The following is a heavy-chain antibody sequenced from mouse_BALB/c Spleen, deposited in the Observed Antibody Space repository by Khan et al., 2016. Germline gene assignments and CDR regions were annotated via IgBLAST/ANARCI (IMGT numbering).Heavy chain of an antibody. Sequence: QIQLVQSGPELKKPGETVKISCKASGYTFTNYGMNWVKQAPGKGLKWMGWINTYTGEPTYADDFKGRLAFSLETSDSTAYLQINNLKNEDMATXFCARWYGNYLYYYAMDYWGPGTSVTVSS. CDR1: GYTFTNYG. J-gene: IGHJ4*01. CDR3: ARWYGNYLYYYAMDY. D-gene: IGHD2-10*02. V-gene: IGHV9-1*02. CDR2: INTYTGEP.